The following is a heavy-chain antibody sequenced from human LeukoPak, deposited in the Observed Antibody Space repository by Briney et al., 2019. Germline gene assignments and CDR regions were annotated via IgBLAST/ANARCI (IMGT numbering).Heavy chain of an antibody. CDR3: ANPGTAVVTGSAFDY. J-gene: IGHJ4*02. D-gene: IGHD4-23*01. CDR2: ISGSGGST. V-gene: IGHV3-23*01. Sequence: GGSLRLSCAASGFSFSSYTMSWVRQAPGKGLEWVSTISGSGGSTSYAGSVRGRFTISRDNSKNTLFLQMNSLRAEDTAVYYCANPGTAVVTGSAFDYWGQGTLVTVSS. CDR1: GFSFSSYT.